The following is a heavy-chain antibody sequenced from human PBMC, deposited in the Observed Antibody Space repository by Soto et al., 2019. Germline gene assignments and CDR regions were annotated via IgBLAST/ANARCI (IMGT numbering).Heavy chain of an antibody. J-gene: IGHJ3*02. CDR1: GFMFNNSA. CDR3: ARAKAVVIAALDI. CDR2: VSDNGGSRGGT. V-gene: IGHV3-23*01. Sequence: GESLKISCKASGFMFNNSAMTWVRQAPGQGLQWVASVSDNGGSRGGTYYADSVKGRFTISRDNSKNTLYLQLDSLTGADTAVHYCARAKAVVIAALDIWGQGAMVTVSS. D-gene: IGHD2-21*01.